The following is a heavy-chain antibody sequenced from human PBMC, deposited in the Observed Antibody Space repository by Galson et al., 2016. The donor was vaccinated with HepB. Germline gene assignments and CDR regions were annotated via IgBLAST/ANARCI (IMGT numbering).Heavy chain of an antibody. CDR3: ARESFERHYYDKSGLPFSC. Sequence: SVKVSCKASGGTFSTYAINWVRQAPGQGLERMGGIIPMFGTGNNAQTFQGRVTITADDPTSTVYMELSSLTAEDTAVYDCARESFERHYYDKSGLPFSCWGQGTLVTVSS. D-gene: IGHD3-22*01. CDR1: GGTFSTYA. CDR2: IIPMFGTG. V-gene: IGHV1-69*13. J-gene: IGHJ4*02.